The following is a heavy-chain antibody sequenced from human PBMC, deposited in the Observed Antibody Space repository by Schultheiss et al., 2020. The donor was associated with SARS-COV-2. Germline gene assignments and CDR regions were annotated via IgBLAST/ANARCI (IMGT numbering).Heavy chain of an antibody. V-gene: IGHV1-46*01. D-gene: IGHD6-6*01. CDR1: GYTFTSYY. Sequence: ASVKVSCKASGYTFTSYYMHWVRQAPGQGLEWMGIINPSGGSTSYAQKFQGRVTMTRDASTSTVYMELSSLRSEDTAVYYCATAGSSSYYYYAMDVWGQGTTVTVSS. CDR2: INPSGGST. J-gene: IGHJ6*02. CDR3: ATAGSSSYYYYAMDV.